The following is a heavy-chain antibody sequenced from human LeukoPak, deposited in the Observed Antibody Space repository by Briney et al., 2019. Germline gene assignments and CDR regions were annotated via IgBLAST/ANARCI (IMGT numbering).Heavy chain of an antibody. CDR3: ARDSSSRKNNWFDP. CDR1: GYTFTGYY. Sequence: GASVKVSCKASGYTFTGYYMHWVRQAPGQGLEWMGWINPNSGGTNYAQKFQGRVTVTRDTSISTAYMELSRLRSDDTAVYYCARDSSSRKNNWFDPWGQGTLVTVSS. V-gene: IGHV1-2*02. CDR2: INPNSGGT. J-gene: IGHJ5*02. D-gene: IGHD6-13*01.